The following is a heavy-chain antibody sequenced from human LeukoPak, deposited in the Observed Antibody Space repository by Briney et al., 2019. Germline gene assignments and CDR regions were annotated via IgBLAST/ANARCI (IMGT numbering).Heavy chain of an antibody. CDR2: ISYDGSNK. J-gene: IGHJ1*01. CDR1: GFTFSSYG. CDR3: AKGAGPAPTIDDFFQH. Sequence: PGGSLRLSCAASGFTFSSYGMHWVRQAPGKGLEWVAVISYDGSNKYYADSVKGRFTISRDNSKNSLYLQMNSLRTEDTALYYCAKGAGPAPTIDDFFQHWGQGTLVTVSS. D-gene: IGHD3-9*01. V-gene: IGHV3-30*18.